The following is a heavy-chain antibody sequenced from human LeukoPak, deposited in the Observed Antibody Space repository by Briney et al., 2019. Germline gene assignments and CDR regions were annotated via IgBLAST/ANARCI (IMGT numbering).Heavy chain of an antibody. CDR3: AATVGYCSGGSCYSGH. J-gene: IGHJ4*02. D-gene: IGHD2-15*01. CDR2: INNYSGTT. Sequence: ASVKVSCKTSGYTFTTYGISWVRQAPGQGLEWMGWINNYSGTTSYAQKVQGRFTLTRDTSTSTAYMELRSLRSDDTAVYYCAATVGYCSGGSCYSGHWGQGTLVTVSS. V-gene: IGHV1-18*01. CDR1: GYTFTTYG.